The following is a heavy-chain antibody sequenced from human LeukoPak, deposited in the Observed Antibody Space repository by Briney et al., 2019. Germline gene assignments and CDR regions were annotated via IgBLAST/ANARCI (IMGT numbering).Heavy chain of an antibody. J-gene: IGHJ4*02. CDR3: ARRDPFDY. Sequence: GGSLRLSCASSGFTFSAYHMNWVRQAPGKGLEWISFISSDSGTIYYADSVKGRFTISRNNAANSLPLQMNDLRDGDTAVYYCARRDPFDYWGQGTMVTVSS. CDR2: ISSDSGTI. V-gene: IGHV3-48*02. CDR1: GFTFSAYH.